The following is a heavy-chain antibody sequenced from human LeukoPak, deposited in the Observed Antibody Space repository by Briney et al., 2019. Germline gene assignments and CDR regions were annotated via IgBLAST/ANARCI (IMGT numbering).Heavy chain of an antibody. CDR3: ARHRFASPLDS. V-gene: IGHV4-59*08. CDR2: IFYTGDS. D-gene: IGHD2-21*01. J-gene: IGHJ4*02. CDR1: GVSSSSSY. Sequence: SETLSLTCTVSGVSSSSSYWSWIRQPPGKGLEWIGYIFYTGDSNHNPSFKSRISISLDTSKDQISLKLSSVTAADTAVYYCARHRFASPLDSWGQGTLVTVSS.